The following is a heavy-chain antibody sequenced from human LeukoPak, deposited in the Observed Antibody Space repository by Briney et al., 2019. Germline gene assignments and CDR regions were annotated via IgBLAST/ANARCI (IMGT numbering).Heavy chain of an antibody. CDR1: GGTFSSYA. J-gene: IGHJ4*02. CDR3: ARTGNPNVLLWFGEPFDY. V-gene: IGHV1-69*13. D-gene: IGHD3-10*01. CDR2: IIPIFGTA. Sequence: SVKVSCKASGGTFSSYAISWVRQAPGQGLEWMGGIIPIFGTANYAQKFQGRVTITADESTSTAYMELSSLRSEDTAVYYCARTGNPNVLLWFGEPFDYWGQGTLVTVSS.